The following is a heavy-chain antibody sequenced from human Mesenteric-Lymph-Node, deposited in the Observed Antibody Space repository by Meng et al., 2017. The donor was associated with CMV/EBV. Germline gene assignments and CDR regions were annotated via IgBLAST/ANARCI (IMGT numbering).Heavy chain of an antibody. CDR1: GFTFRTTW. CDR3: TTGFGTAEAF. D-gene: IGHD1-1*01. CDR2: IKSTNAGGTA. Sequence: GESLKISCAASGFTFRTTWMSWVRQAPGKGLDWVGRIKSTNAGGTADHGTPVKGRFTISRDDSKDTLYLQMNSLKVEDTGIYYCTTGFGTAEAFWGQGTLVTVSS. V-gene: IGHV3-15*01. J-gene: IGHJ4*02.